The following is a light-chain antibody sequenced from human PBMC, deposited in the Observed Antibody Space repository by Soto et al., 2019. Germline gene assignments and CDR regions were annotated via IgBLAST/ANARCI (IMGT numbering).Light chain of an antibody. CDR2: NVR. Sequence: QSALTQPASVSGSPGQSITISCTGTSSDDGGYDYVSWYQQHPGKAPKLMIYNVRNRPSGVSNRFSGSKAGNTASLTISGLQAEDEAAYYCSSYTRSSTVVFGGGTKLTVL. CDR1: SSDDGGYDY. CDR3: SSYTRSSTVV. J-gene: IGLJ2*01. V-gene: IGLV2-14*01.